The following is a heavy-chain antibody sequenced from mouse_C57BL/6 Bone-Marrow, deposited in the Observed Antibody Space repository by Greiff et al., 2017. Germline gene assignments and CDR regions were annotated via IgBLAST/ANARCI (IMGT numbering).Heavy chain of an antibody. CDR1: GFTFSSYG. D-gene: IGHD1-1*01. CDR3: ARRYYYGSGRYFDV. CDR2: ISSGGSYT. J-gene: IGHJ1*03. Sequence: EVHLVESGGDLVKPGGSLKLSCAASGFTFSSYGMSWVRQTPDKRLEWVATISSGGSYTYYPDSVKGRFTTSRDNAKNTLYLQMSSLKSADTAMYYCARRYYYGSGRYFDVWGTGTTVTVSS. V-gene: IGHV5-6*01.